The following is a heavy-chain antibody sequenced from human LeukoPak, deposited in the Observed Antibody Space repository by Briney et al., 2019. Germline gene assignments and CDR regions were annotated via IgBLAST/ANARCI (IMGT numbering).Heavy chain of an antibody. V-gene: IGHV4-39*01. J-gene: IGHJ4*02. CDR2: IYSSGST. CDR3: TRRTYRADFDY. CDR1: GAFIISSNYY. D-gene: IGHD3-16*02. Sequence: SETPSLTCNASGAFIISSNYYWAWIRQPPGKGLEWIGNIYSSGSTQYTPSLKSRVTISADMSKNQFFLKLTSATAADTAVYYCTRRTYRADFDYWGQGSLVTVSS.